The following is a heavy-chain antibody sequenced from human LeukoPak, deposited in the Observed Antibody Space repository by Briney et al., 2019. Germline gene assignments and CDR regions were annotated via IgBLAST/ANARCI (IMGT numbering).Heavy chain of an antibody. CDR2: ISGSGGST. J-gene: IGHJ6*02. Sequence: PGGSLRLSCAASGFTFSSYAMGWVRQAPGKGLEWVSAISGSGGSTYYADSVKGRFTISRDNSKSTLYLQMNSLRAEDTAVYYCAKDHYDSSGPHLYYYYYGMDVWGQGTTVTVSS. CDR1: GFTFSSYA. CDR3: AKDHYDSSGPHLYYYYYGMDV. D-gene: IGHD3-22*01. V-gene: IGHV3-23*01.